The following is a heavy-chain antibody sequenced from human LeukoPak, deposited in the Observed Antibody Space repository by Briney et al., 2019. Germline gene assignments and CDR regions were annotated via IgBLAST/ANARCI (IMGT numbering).Heavy chain of an antibody. CDR1: GGSVSSSSYY. J-gene: IGHJ1*01. D-gene: IGHD4-17*01. Sequence: PSETLSLTCTVSGGSVSSSSYYWGWIRQPPGKGLEWVGSIYYSGRTYDNPSLKSRVTMSVDTSKNQFSLKLSSVTAADTAVYYCARGHSPVTTKVSYFQHWGQGTLVTVSS. V-gene: IGHV4-39*01. CDR2: IYYSGRT. CDR3: ARGHSPVTTKVSYFQH.